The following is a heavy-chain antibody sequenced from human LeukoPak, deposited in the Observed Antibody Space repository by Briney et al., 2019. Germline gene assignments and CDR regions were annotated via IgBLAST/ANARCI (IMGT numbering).Heavy chain of an antibody. J-gene: IGHJ4*02. Sequence: QSGGSLRLSCTASGFTFGDSAMSWVRQAPGKGLEWVGSIRSKAYGGTTEYAASVKGRFTISRDDSKSIAYLQMNSLKTEDTAVYYCTRYGGNSFSYWGQGTLVTVSS. CDR1: GFTFGDSA. CDR2: IRSKAYGGTT. CDR3: TRYGGNSFSY. V-gene: IGHV3-49*04. D-gene: IGHD4-23*01.